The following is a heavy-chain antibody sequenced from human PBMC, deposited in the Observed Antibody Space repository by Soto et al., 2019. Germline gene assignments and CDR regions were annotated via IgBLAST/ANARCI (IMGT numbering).Heavy chain of an antibody. V-gene: IGHV4-31*03. J-gene: IGHJ4*02. CDR2: IYYSGST. Sequence: SETLSLTCTVSGGSISSGGYYWSWIRQHPGKGLEWIGYIYYSGSTYYNPSLKSRVTISVDTSKNQFSLKLSSVTAADTAVYYCARDPAGYYFDYWGQGTLVTVSS. CDR3: ARDPAGYYFDY. CDR1: GGSISSGGYY. D-gene: IGHD2-15*01.